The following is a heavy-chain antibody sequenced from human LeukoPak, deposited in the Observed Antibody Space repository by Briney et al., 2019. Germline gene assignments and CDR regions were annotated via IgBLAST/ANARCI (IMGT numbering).Heavy chain of an antibody. D-gene: IGHD3-9*01. V-gene: IGHV1-2*06. CDR3: ARGDTILYFDY. Sequence: GASVKVFCKASGYTFTGYYMHWVRRAPGQGVGWRGRSNPNSGGTNYAQKFQGRVTMTRDTSISTAYMELSRLRSDDTAVYYCARGDTILYFDYWGQGTLVTVSS. CDR2: SNPNSGGT. J-gene: IGHJ4*02. CDR1: GYTFTGYY.